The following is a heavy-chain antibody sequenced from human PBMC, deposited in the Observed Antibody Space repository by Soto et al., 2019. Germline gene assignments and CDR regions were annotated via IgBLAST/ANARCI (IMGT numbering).Heavy chain of an antibody. D-gene: IGHD3-22*01. J-gene: IGHJ1*01. Sequence: VGSLSLSCASSGFHFSSYGMRWVRQAPGKGLEWVAVIWYDGSNKYYADSVKGRFTISRDNSKNTLYLQMNSLRAEDTAVYYCARDNYDSSGYYYVSYFQHWGQGTLVTVSS. CDR1: GFHFSSYG. V-gene: IGHV3-33*01. CDR3: ARDNYDSSGYYYVSYFQH. CDR2: IWYDGSNK.